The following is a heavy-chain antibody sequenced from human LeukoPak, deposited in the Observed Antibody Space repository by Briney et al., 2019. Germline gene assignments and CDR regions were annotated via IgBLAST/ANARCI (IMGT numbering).Heavy chain of an antibody. V-gene: IGHV4-34*01. J-gene: IGHJ4*02. CDR1: GGSFSGYY. CDR2: INHSGNT. CDR3: ARSWRWLQWGRASAFDY. Sequence: SETLSLTCAVYGGSFSGYYWSWIRQPPGKGLEWIGEINHSGNTNYNPSLKSRVTISVDTSKNQFSLKLSSVTAADTAVYYCARSWRWLQWGRASAFDYWGQGTLVTVSS. D-gene: IGHD5-24*01.